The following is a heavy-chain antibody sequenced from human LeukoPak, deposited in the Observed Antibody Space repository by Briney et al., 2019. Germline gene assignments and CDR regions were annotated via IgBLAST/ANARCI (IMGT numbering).Heavy chain of an antibody. J-gene: IGHJ4*02. CDR1: GFTFSSYS. D-gene: IGHD4-17*01. CDR3: ARDQFYGDYVFDY. V-gene: IGHV3-21*01. CDR2: ISSSSSYI. Sequence: PGGSLRLSCAASGFTFSSYSMNWVRQAPGKGLEWVSSISSSSSYIYYADSVKGRFTISRDNAKNSLYLQVNSLRAEDTAVYYCARDQFYGDYVFDYWGQGTLVTVSS.